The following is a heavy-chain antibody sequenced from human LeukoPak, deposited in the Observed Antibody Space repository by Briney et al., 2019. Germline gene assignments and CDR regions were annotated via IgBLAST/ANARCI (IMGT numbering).Heavy chain of an antibody. CDR3: ARQAVDTAMVPPNYYYYGMDV. D-gene: IGHD5-18*01. Sequence: PSETLSLTCTVSGGSISSYYWSWIRQPPGKGLEWIGYIYYSGSTNYNPSLKSRVTISVDTSKNQFSLKLSSVTAADTAVYYCARQAVDTAMVPPNYYYYGMDVWGQGTTVTVSS. CDR2: IYYSGST. J-gene: IGHJ6*02. CDR1: GGSISSYY. V-gene: IGHV4-59*08.